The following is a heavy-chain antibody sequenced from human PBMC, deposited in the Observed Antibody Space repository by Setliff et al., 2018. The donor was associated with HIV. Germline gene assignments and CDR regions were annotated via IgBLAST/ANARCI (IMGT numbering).Heavy chain of an antibody. Sequence: ASVKVSCKASGYTFTTYAIHWVRQAPGQRLEFMGWINAGNGNTKYSQKFQGRVTFTRDTSASTAYMELSSLRSEDTAVYYCAREGKFRYYYYMDVWGKGTTVTVSS. CDR1: GYTFTTYA. CDR3: AREGKFRYYYYMDV. D-gene: IGHD3-10*01. V-gene: IGHV1-3*01. J-gene: IGHJ6*03. CDR2: INAGNGNT.